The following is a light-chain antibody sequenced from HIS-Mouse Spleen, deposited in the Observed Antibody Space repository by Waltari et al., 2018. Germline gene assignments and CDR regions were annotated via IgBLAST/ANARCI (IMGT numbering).Light chain of an antibody. V-gene: IGKV3-11*01. CDR2: DAS. Sequence: EIVLTQSQATLSLSPGERATLSCSASQSVSSYLAWYQQKPGQAPRPLIYDASNRATGIPARFSGSGSGTDFTLTISSLEPEDFAVYYCQQRSNWPWTLGQGTKVEIK. J-gene: IGKJ1*01. CDR1: QSVSSY. CDR3: QQRSNWPWT.